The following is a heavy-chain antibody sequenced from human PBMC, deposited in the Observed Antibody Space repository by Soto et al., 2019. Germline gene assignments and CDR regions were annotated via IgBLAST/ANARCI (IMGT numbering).Heavy chain of an antibody. Sequence: QVQLVQSGAEVKKPGASVKVSCKASEYRFTAYYIHWVRQAPGQGLEWMGLINPNTGDTNYAQNFQGRVTMTRDTSISTAYMELSRLRSDDTAIYYCARDGHRSGDDWGQGTLVTVSS. V-gene: IGHV1-2*02. D-gene: IGHD1-26*01. CDR3: ARDGHRSGDD. CDR2: INPNTGDT. CDR1: EYRFTAYY. J-gene: IGHJ4*02.